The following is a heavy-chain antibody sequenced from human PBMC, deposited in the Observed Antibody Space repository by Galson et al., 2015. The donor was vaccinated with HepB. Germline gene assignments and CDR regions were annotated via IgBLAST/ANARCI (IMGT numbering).Heavy chain of an antibody. CDR2: IIPILGIA. D-gene: IGHD4-17*01. CDR1: GGTFSSYA. J-gene: IGHJ5*02. V-gene: IGHV1-69*10. CDR3: ARDLYGDYDQNWFDP. Sequence: SVKVSCKASGGTFSSYAISWVRQAPGQGLEWMGGIIPILGIANYAQKFQGRVTITADKSTSTAYMELSSLRSEDTAVYYCARDLYGDYDQNWFDPWGQGTLVTVSS.